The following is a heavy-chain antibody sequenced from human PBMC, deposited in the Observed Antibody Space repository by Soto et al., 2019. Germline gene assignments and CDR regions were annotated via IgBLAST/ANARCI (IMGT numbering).Heavy chain of an antibody. D-gene: IGHD2-2*01. Sequence: GESLKISCKGSGYSFTSYWIGWGRQMPGKGLEGMVICYPGDSDTRYSPSFQGQVTVSADKSISTAYLQWSILKASDTAMYYGARPQTPQLAVIDYWGQGTLVTVSS. V-gene: IGHV5-51*01. CDR1: GYSFTSYW. J-gene: IGHJ4*02. CDR3: ARPQTPQLAVIDY. CDR2: CYPGDSDT.